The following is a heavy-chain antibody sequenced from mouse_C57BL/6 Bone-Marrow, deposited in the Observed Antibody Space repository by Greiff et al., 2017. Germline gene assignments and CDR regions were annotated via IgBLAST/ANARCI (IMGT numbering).Heavy chain of an antibody. V-gene: IGHV1-9*01. J-gene: IGHJ2*01. CDR2: ILPGGGST. CDR1: GYTFTGYW. CDR3: AREDGYGDYFDY. D-gene: IGHD2-2*01. Sequence: QVQLQQSGAELMKPGASVKLSCKATGYTFTGYWIEWVKQRPGHGLEWVGEILPGGGSTNYNEKFKGKATFTADTSSNTAYMQLSSLTTEDSAIDYCAREDGYGDYFDYWGQGTTLTVAS.